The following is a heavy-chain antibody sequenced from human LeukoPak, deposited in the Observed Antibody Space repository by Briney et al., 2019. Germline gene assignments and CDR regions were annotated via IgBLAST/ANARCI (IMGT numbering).Heavy chain of an antibody. J-gene: IGHJ6*03. CDR3: ARGPDSPSYYYYMDV. Sequence: SETLSLTCTVSGGSISSYYWSWIRQPPGKGLEWIGYIYYSGSTNYNPSLKSRVTISVDTSKNQFSLKLSSVTAAGTAVYYCARGPDSPSYYYYMDVWGKGTTVTVSS. D-gene: IGHD3-10*01. CDR1: GGSISSYY. CDR2: IYYSGST. V-gene: IGHV4-59*08.